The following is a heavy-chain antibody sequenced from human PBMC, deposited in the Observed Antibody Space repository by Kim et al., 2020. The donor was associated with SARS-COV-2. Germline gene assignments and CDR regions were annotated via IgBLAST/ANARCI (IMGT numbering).Heavy chain of an antibody. D-gene: IGHD5-18*01. CDR2: ISGSGGST. CDR1: GFTFSSYA. CDR3: AKDPGGYSYGFDPVDY. Sequence: GGSLRLSCAASGFTFSSYAMSWVRQAPGKGLEWVSAISGSGGSTYYADSVKGRFTISRDNSKNTLYLQMNSLRAEDTAVYYCAKDPGGYSYGFDPVDYWGQGTLVTVSS. V-gene: IGHV3-23*01. J-gene: IGHJ4*02.